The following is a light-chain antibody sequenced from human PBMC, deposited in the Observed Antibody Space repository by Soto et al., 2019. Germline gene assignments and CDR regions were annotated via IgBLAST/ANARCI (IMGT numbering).Light chain of an antibody. CDR2: DVS. CDR1: SSDVGGYNY. CDR3: SSYPSSSTLV. J-gene: IGLJ2*01. Sequence: QSVLTQPASVSGSPGQSITISCTGTSSDVGGYNYVSWYQQHPGTAPKLMIYDVSNRPSGASNRFSSSKSANTASLTTSVIQAEDAAHYYCSSYPSSSTLVFGGWTQLTV. V-gene: IGLV2-14*01.